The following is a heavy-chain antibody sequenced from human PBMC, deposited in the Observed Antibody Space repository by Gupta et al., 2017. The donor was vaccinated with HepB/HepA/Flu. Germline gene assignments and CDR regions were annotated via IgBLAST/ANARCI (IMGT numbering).Heavy chain of an antibody. Sequence: GRFTISRDNSKNTLYLQMNSLRAEDTAVYYCAKDDYGDYGVGFDYWGQGTLVTVSS. CDR3: AKDDYGDYGVGFDY. J-gene: IGHJ4*02. V-gene: IGHV3-23*01. D-gene: IGHD4-17*01.